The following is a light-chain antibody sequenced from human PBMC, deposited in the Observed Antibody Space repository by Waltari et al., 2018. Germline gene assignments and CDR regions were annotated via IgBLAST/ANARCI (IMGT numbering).Light chain of an antibody. CDR1: QSVSSN. CDR3: QQYHNWPPIT. J-gene: IGKJ5*01. V-gene: IGKV3-15*01. CDR2: GAA. Sequence: EIVMKQSPAPLSVSPGRRATLSYRASQSVSSNLAWYQQKPGQAPRLLIYGAATRATGIPARFSGSGSGTEFTLTISSLQSEDFAVYYCQQYHNWPPITFGQGTRLEIK.